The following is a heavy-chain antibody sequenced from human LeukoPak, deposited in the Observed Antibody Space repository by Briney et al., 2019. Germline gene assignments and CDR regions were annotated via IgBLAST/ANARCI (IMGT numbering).Heavy chain of an antibody. D-gene: IGHD3-10*01. CDR2: INHSGST. J-gene: IGHJ4*02. CDR1: GGSLSGYY. V-gene: IGHV4-34*01. Sequence: SETLSLTCSVYGGSLSGYYWSWIRQTPGKGLELIGEINHSGSTNYNPSLKSRVTISVDTSKNQFSLKLSSVTAADTAVYYCARRRMVRGVTDYWGQGTLVTVSS. CDR3: ARRRMVRGVTDY.